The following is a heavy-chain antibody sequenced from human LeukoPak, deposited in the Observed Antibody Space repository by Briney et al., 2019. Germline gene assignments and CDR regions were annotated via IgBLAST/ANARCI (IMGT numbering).Heavy chain of an antibody. V-gene: IGHV4-39*01. D-gene: IGHD3-3*01. CDR3: ARHSPIFGRRRARPNRHGGDYFDY. CDR1: GGSISIGGYY. J-gene: IGHJ4*02. Sequence: PSETLSLTCTVSGGSISIGGYYWNWIRQPPGKGLEWIGEINHSGSTNYNPSLKSRVTISVDTSKNQFSLKLSSVTAADTAVYYCARHSPIFGRRRARPNRHGGDYFDYWGQGTLVTVSS. CDR2: INHSGST.